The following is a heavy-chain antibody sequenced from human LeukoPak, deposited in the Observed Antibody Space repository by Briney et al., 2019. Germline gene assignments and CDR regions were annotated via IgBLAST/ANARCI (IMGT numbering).Heavy chain of an antibody. D-gene: IGHD3-3*01. J-gene: IGHJ6*03. CDR3: ARSPLITIFGVVSDKYYYYYYMDV. CDR1: APTFSSFA. V-gene: IGHV1-69*06. Sequence: SVNPSCNPSAPTFSSFAISCVRHAPGHGLEWKGGIIPIFAPANYAQKFQGRVTITADKSTSTAYMELSSLRSEDTAVYYCARSPLITIFGVVSDKYYYYYYMDVWGKGTRVTASS. CDR2: IIPIFAPA.